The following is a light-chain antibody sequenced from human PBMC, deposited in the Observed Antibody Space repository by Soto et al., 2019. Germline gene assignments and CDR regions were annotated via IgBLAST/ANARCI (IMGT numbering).Light chain of an antibody. CDR3: ATWDDSLSAWV. J-gene: IGLJ3*02. CDR1: NSNVGGNH. CDR2: KNN. V-gene: IGLV1-47*01. Sequence: QSVLTQPPSASGTPGQRVTISCSGSNSNVGGNHIYWYQQLPGTAPKLLIYKNNHRPSGVPDRFSGSKSGTSASLAISGLRSEDEAEYYCATWDDSLSAWVFGGGTKLTVL.